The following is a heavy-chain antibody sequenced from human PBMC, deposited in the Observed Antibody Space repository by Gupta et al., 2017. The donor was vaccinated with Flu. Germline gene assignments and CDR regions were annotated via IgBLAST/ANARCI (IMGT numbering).Heavy chain of an antibody. J-gene: IGHJ6*02. CDR3: VRGRHNNYVPLDV. CDR1: GASVSSRGFY. V-gene: IGHV4-31*03. CDR2: IFYNGGT. D-gene: IGHD4-11*01. Sequence: QVQLQESGPGLVKPSQSLSLPCTVSGASVSSRGFYWSGVRQLPGKGLEWIGYIFYNGGTLYPPALKSRVTISMETSQTQFSLMLTSVTAADTAVYYGVRGRHNNYVPLDVWGPGTTVTVSS.